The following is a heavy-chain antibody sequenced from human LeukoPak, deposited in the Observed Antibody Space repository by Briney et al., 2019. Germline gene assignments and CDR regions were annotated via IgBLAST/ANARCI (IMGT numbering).Heavy chain of an antibody. CDR1: GFTFSSYE. CDR3: APHGIVGALFDY. V-gene: IGHV3-48*03. CDR2: ISSSGSII. J-gene: IGHJ4*02. Sequence: GGSLRLSCAASGFTFSSYEMNWVRQAPGKGLEWVSYISSSGSIIYYADSVKGRFTTSRDNAKNSLYLQMNSLRAEDTAVYYCAPHGIVGALFDYWGQGTLVTVSS. D-gene: IGHD1-26*01.